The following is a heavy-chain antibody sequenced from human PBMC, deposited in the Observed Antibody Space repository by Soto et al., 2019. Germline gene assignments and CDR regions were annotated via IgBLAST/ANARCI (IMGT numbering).Heavy chain of an antibody. CDR1: GFTFSTYD. Sequence: EVQLLESGGGLVQPGGSLRLSCAASGFTFSTYDMIWVRQAPGKGLEWVSIISGSGGITYYGDSVKGRFTISRDNSKNTLDLQRNSLRAEDTAVYYCAKRVGYSSGPFEYWGRGTLVTVSP. V-gene: IGHV3-23*01. CDR3: AKRVGYSSGPFEY. D-gene: IGHD5-18*01. J-gene: IGHJ4*02. CDR2: ISGSGGIT.